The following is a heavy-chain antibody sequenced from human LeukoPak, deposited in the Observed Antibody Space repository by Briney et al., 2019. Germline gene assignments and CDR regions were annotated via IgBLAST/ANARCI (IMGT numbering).Heavy chain of an antibody. V-gene: IGHV4-4*07. D-gene: IGHD5-18*01. CDR3: ARGEYSYGSLSSGYYYCMDV. CDR1: GGSISSYY. J-gene: IGHJ6*03. Sequence: SETLSLTCTVSGGSISSYYWSWIRQPAGKGLEWIGRIYTSGSTNYNPSLKSRVTISVDKSKNQFSLKLSSVTAADTAVYYCARGEYSYGSLSSGYYYCMDVWGKGTTVTVSS. CDR2: IYTSGST.